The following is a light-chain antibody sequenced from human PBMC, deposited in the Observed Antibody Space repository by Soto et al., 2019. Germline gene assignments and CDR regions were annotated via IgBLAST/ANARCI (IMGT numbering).Light chain of an antibody. V-gene: IGKV3-20*01. CDR3: QQYGTSPRFT. CDR2: GAS. J-gene: IGKJ3*01. Sequence: EIGLTQSPGTLSLSPGERATLSCRASQSVSSSYLAWYQQKPGQAPRLLIYGASSRATGIPDRFSGSGSGTDFTLTIRRLEPEDCAVYYCQQYGTSPRFTFGPGTKVDIK. CDR1: QSVSSSY.